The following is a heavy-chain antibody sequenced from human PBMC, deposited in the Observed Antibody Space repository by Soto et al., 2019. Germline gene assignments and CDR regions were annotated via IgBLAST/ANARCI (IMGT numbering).Heavy chain of an antibody. CDR1: GFTFSSYA. CDR2: ISGSGGST. D-gene: IGHD5-18*01. Sequence: GSLRLSCAASGFTFSSYAMSWVRQAPGKGLEWVSAISGSGGSTYYADSVKGRFTISRDNSKNTLYLQMNSLRAEDTAVYYCAKGILWSYKDRNNNYFDYWGQGTLVTVSS. V-gene: IGHV3-23*01. J-gene: IGHJ4*02. CDR3: AKGILWSYKDRNNNYFDY.